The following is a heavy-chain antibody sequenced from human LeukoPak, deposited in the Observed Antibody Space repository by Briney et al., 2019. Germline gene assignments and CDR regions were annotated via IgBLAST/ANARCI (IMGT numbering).Heavy chain of an antibody. CDR3: ASAKHTTVVTDDAFYI. CDR1: GGSISSYY. V-gene: IGHV4-4*07. CDR2: IYTRGST. J-gene: IGHJ3*02. D-gene: IGHD4-23*01. Sequence: SETLSLTCTVFGGSISSYYWSWIRQPAGKGLEWIGRIYTRGSTNYNPSLKSRVTMSVDTSKHQFSLTLSSVTAADTAVYYCASAKHTTVVTDDAFYIWGQRTMVTVSS.